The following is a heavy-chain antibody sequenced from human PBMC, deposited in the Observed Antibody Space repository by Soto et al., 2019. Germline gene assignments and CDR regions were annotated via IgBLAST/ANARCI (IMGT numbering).Heavy chain of an antibody. J-gene: IGHJ4*02. V-gene: IGHV4-31*03. D-gene: IGHD3-10*01. CDR1: GGSISSGDYY. CDR3: ARARVLLWFGETPDYFDY. Sequence: PSETLSLTCTVSGGSISSGDYYWSWIRQHPGKGLEWIGYIYYSGSTYYNPSLKSRVTISVDTSKNQFSLKLSSVTAADTAVYYCARARVLLWFGETPDYFDYWGQGTLVTVS. CDR2: IYYSGST.